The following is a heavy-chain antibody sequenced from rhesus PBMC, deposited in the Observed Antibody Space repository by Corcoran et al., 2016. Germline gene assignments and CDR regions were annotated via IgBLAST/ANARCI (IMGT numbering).Heavy chain of an antibody. CDR1: GGALSRGSY. Sequence: QLQLQESGPGVVKPSETLSLTCAVSGGALSRGSYLSWILHPPGKGLEWIGYIYGSSGSTNYNPSLKNRVTISKDASKNQFSLKLSSVTAADTAVYYCARDEYSSGWYRYWGQGVLVTVSS. D-gene: IGHD6-31*01. CDR3: ARDEYSSGWYRY. V-gene: IGHV4-76*01. J-gene: IGHJ4*01. CDR2: IYGSSGST.